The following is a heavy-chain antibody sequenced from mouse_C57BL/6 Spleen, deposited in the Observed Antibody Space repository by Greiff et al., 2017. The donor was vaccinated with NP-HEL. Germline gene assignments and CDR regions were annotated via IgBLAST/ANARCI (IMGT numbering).Heavy chain of an antibody. CDR2: IYPGDGGT. D-gene: IGHD4-1*01. J-gene: IGHJ2*01. V-gene: IGHV1-80*01. Sequence: VKLQESGAELVKPGASVKISCKASGYAFSSYWMNWVKQRPGKGLEWIGQIYPGDGGTNYNGKFKGKATLTADKSSSTAYMQLSSLTSEDSAVYFCARGGTGKVFDYWGQGTTLTVSS. CDR3: ARGGTGKVFDY. CDR1: GYAFSSYW.